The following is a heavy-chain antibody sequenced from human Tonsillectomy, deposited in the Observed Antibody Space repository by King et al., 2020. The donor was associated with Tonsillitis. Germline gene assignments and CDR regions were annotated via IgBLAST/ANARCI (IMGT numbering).Heavy chain of an antibody. Sequence: VQLVESGGGVVQPGGSLRLSWAASGFTFSMFDMNSVRQAPGKGLEGISFISGSSTTIAFADSLKARFTVSRDKAQNSLFLQLDNLRVEDTAVYYCARDRAGTLQFLEWPDHINAFEYWGRGTRVTVSP. CDR2: ISGSSTTI. V-gene: IGHV3-48*01. CDR3: ARDRAGTLQFLEWPDHINAFEY. J-gene: IGHJ4*02. D-gene: IGHD3-3*01. CDR1: GFTFSMFD.